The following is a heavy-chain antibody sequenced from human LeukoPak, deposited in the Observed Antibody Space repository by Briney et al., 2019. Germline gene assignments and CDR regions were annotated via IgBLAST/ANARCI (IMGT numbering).Heavy chain of an antibody. J-gene: IGHJ4*02. CDR2: IYYSGST. D-gene: IGHD5-18*01. V-gene: IGHV4-59*01. CDR1: GGSISSYY. Sequence: SGTLSLTCTVSGGSISSYYWSWIRQPPGKGLEWIGYIYYSGSTNYNPSLKSRVTISVDTSKNQFSLKLSSVTAADTAVYYCAREGGGYSYGYQPYYFDYWGQGTLVTVSS. CDR3: AREGGGYSYGYQPYYFDY.